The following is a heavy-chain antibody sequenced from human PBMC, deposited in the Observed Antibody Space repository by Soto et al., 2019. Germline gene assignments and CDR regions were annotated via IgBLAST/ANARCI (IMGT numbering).Heavy chain of an antibody. Sequence: SQTLSRTCAISGDSVSSNRAIWDWIRQSPSRGLEWLGRTYYRSKWYNDYAVSVKGRITINPDTSSNQFSLQLNSVTPDDTAVYYCARLVGNSWFDPWGQGTLVTVSS. J-gene: IGHJ5*02. CDR2: TYYRSKWYN. CDR1: GDSVSSNRAI. D-gene: IGHD2-2*01. CDR3: ARLVGNSWFDP. V-gene: IGHV6-1*01.